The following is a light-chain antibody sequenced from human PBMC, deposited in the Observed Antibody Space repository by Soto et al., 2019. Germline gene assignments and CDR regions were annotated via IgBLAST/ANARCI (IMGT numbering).Light chain of an antibody. V-gene: IGKV3-20*01. CDR2: GAS. CDR3: QQYDNSPIT. J-gene: IGKJ5*01. Sequence: IVLTQSPGTLSLSPGERATLSCRASQSVSATHLAWYQQKPGQAPRLLLYGASTRATGIPDRFSGSGSGTDFTLTISRLEPEDFAVYYCQQYDNSPITFGQGTRLEIK. CDR1: QSVSATH.